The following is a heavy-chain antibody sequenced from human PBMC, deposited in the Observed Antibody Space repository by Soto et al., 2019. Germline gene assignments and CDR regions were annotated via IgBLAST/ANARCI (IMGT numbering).Heavy chain of an antibody. V-gene: IGHV3-23*01. J-gene: IGHJ4*02. D-gene: IGHD2-15*01. CDR2: ISGSGGST. CDR3: AKALPSGRTSTDY. Sequence: GGSLRLSCAASGFTFSSYSMNWVRQAPGKGLEWVSAISGSGGSTYYADSVKGRFAISRDNSKNTLYLQMNSLRAEDTAVYYCAKALPSGRTSTDYWGQGTLVTVSS. CDR1: GFTFSSYS.